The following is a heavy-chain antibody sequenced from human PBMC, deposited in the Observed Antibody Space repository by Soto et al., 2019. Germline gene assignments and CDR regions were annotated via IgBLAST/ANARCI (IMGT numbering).Heavy chain of an antibody. Sequence: SVKVSCKASGGTFSSYAISWVRQAPGQGLEWMGGIIPIFGTANYAQKFQGRVTITADESTSTAYMELSSLRSEDTAAYYCARAIISSSSGHNGDYWGQGTLVTVSS. CDR2: IIPIFGTA. D-gene: IGHD6-6*01. V-gene: IGHV1-69*13. CDR1: GGTFSSYA. CDR3: ARAIISSSSGHNGDY. J-gene: IGHJ4*02.